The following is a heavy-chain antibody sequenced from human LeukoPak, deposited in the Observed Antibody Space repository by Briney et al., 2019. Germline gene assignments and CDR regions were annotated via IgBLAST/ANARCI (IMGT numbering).Heavy chain of an antibody. CDR3: AKDYVRDGYNYGVFQN. CDR2: ISGDGGST. CDR1: GFTFISYG. Sequence: PGGSLRLSCATSGFTFISYGMSWVRQAPGKGLEWVSLISGDGGSTYYVVSVKGRFTISRDNSKNSLYLHMNSLTTEDTALYYCAKDYVRDGYNYGVFQNWGRGTLVTVSS. D-gene: IGHD5-24*01. J-gene: IGHJ4*02. V-gene: IGHV3-43*02.